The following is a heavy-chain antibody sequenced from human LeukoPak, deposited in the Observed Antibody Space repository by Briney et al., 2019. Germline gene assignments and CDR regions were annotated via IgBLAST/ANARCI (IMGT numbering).Heavy chain of an antibody. D-gene: IGHD2-15*01. Sequence: GGSLRLSCAASGFTFSSYSMNWVRQAPGKGLEWVATVSYDGSNKYYADSVKGRFTISRDNSKNTLYLQMNSLRAEDTAVYYCARDQWSDLWGQGTLVTVSS. V-gene: IGHV3-30*03. CDR1: GFTFSSYS. CDR2: VSYDGSNK. J-gene: IGHJ4*02. CDR3: ARDQWSDL.